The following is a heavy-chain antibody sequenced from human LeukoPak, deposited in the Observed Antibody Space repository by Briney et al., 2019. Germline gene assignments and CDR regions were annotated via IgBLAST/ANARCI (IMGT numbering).Heavy chain of an antibody. CDR1: GFTFSSYA. Sequence: PGGSLRLSCAASGFTFSSYAMSWVRQAPGKGLEWVSAISGSGGSTYYADSVKGRFTISRDNAKNSLYLQMNSLRAEDTAVYYCARVLDFCTNGVCYTPDYWGQGTLVTVSS. V-gene: IGHV3-23*01. CDR3: ARVLDFCTNGVCYTPDY. D-gene: IGHD2-8*01. J-gene: IGHJ4*02. CDR2: ISGSGGST.